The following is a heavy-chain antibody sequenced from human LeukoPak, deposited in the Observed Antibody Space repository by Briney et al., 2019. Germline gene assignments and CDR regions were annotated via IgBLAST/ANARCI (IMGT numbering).Heavy chain of an antibody. CDR1: GDSVSSNSAA. CDR3: ARDSVYLSSRVAPRAGDKSHYFDY. CDR2: TYYRSKWYN. D-gene: IGHD2-2*02. V-gene: IGHV6-1*01. Sequence: SQTLSLTCAISGDSVSSNSAAWNWIRQSPSRGLEWLGRTYYRSKWYNDYAVSVKSRITINPDTSKNQFSLQLSSVTPEDTAVYYCARDSVYLSSRVAPRAGDKSHYFDYWGQGTLVTVSS. J-gene: IGHJ4*02.